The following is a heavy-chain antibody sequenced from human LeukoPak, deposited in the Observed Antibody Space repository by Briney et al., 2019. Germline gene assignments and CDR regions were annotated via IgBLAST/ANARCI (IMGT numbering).Heavy chain of an antibody. Sequence: SETLSLTCTVSGGSISSYYWSWIRQPPGKGLEWIGYIYYSGSTNYNPSLKSRVTISVDTSKNQFSLKLSSVTAADTAVYYCARHGAVAGTARIDYWGQGTLVTVSS. CDR1: GGSISSYY. CDR3: ARHGAVAGTARIDY. D-gene: IGHD6-19*01. J-gene: IGHJ4*02. V-gene: IGHV4-59*08. CDR2: IYYSGST.